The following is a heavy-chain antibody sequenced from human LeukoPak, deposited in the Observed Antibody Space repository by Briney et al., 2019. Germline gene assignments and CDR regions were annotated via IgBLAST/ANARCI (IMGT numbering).Heavy chain of an antibody. Sequence: GASVKVSCKASGYTFTSYGISWVRQAPGQGLEWMGWISAYNGNTNYAQKLQGRVTMTTDTSTSTAYMELRSLRSDDTAVYYCARFRGSYYDILTGYYRSPGGADPQFDYWGQGTLVTVSS. CDR2: ISAYNGNT. CDR3: ARFRGSYYDILTGYYRSPGGADPQFDY. CDR1: GYTFTSYG. D-gene: IGHD3-9*01. V-gene: IGHV1-18*01. J-gene: IGHJ4*02.